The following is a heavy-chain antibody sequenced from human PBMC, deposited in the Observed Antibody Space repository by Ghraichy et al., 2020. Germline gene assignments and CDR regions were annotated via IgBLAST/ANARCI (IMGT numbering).Heavy chain of an antibody. D-gene: IGHD5-24*01. V-gene: IGHV3-7*01. CDR2: VKGDGSEQ. J-gene: IGHJ6*04. CDR1: GFTFNNYW. Sequence: GGSLRLSCAASGFTFNNYWMNWVRQAPGMGLEWVATVKGDGSEQYYADSVKGRFTISRDNAKNSLYLQLNSLRVEDTGVYLCARGGYGYLYMDVWGKGTTITVSS. CDR3: ARGGYGYLYMDV.